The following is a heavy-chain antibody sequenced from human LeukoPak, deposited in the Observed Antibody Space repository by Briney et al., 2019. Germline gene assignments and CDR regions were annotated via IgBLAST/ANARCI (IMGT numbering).Heavy chain of an antibody. CDR3: ARAVVTSPRSAFDI. CDR2: INPSGGST. V-gene: IGHV1-46*01. J-gene: IGHJ3*02. D-gene: IGHD4-23*01. CDR1: GYTFTSYY. Sequence: ASVKVSCKASGYTFTSYYIHWVRQAPGQGLEWMGIINPSGGSTSYVQKFQGRVTMTRDMSTSTVYLELSSLRSEDTAVYYCARAVVTSPRSAFDIWGQGTMVTVSS.